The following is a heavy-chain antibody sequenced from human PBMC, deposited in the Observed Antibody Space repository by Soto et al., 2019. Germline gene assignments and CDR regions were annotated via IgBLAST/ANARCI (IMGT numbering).Heavy chain of an antibody. V-gene: IGHV1-18*01. Sequence: QVQLVQSGAEVKKPGASVKVSCKASGYTFTNYGISWVRQAPGQGLEWMGWISAYNGNTKYAQKPQXXXAXXTDTPPSTAYMELRRLRSDDTAVYYCASESPPVVYWGQGTLVTVSS. CDR3: ASESPPVVY. J-gene: IGHJ4*02. CDR1: GYTFTNYG. CDR2: ISAYNGNT.